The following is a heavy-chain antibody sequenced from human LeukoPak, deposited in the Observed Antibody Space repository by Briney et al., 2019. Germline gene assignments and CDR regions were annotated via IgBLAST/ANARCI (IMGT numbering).Heavy chain of an antibody. V-gene: IGHV1-46*01. Sequence: ASVKVSCKASGYTFTNYYMHWMRQAPGQGLECMGIINPSGGSTSYAQNFQGRVTMTRDTSTSTVYMELSSLRFEDTAVYYCARDPSGYHYFDYWGQGTLVTVSS. D-gene: IGHD5-12*01. J-gene: IGHJ4*02. CDR2: INPSGGST. CDR1: GYTFTNYY. CDR3: ARDPSGYHYFDY.